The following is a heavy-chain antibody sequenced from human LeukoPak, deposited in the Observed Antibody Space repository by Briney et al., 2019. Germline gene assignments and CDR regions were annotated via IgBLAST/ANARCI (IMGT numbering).Heavy chain of an antibody. J-gene: IGHJ4*02. D-gene: IGHD3/OR15-3a*01. V-gene: IGHV4-59*08. CDR3: ATTSGHDFGVRQSDY. CDR2: IYYSGTT. CDR1: GGSISGLY. Sequence: SDTLSLTCTVSGGSISGLYWSWIRQPPGKGLEWIGFIYYSGTTSYNPSLKSRVTIAIDTSSNQFSLRVRSVTAADTAVYYCATTSGHDFGVRQSDYWGQGTLVTVSS.